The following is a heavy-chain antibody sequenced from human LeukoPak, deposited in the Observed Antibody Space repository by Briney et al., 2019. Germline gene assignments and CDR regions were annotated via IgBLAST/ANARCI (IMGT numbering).Heavy chain of an antibody. V-gene: IGHV1-69*02. CDR2: IIPILGIA. J-gene: IGHJ4*02. D-gene: IGHD1-26*01. CDR1: GGTFSSYT. Sequence: EASVKVSCKASGGTFSSYTINWVRQAPGQGLEWMGRIIPILGIANYAQKFQGRVTITADKSTSTAYMELSSMRSDDTAVYYCARVGPGIVGATNYWGQGTLVTVSS. CDR3: ARVGPGIVGATNY.